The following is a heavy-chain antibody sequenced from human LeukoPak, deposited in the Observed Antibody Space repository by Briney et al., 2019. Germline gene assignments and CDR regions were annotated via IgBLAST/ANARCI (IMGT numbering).Heavy chain of an antibody. CDR3: ARGKYSRSYLPHFDY. D-gene: IGHD1-26*01. Sequence: GESLKISCKGSGYSFTSYWIGWVRQMPGKGLEWMGVIYPGDSDTRYSPSFQGQVTISADKSISSAYLQWSSLKASDTAMYYCARGKYSRSYLPHFDYWGQGTLVTVSS. J-gene: IGHJ4*02. CDR2: IYPGDSDT. CDR1: GYSFTSYW. V-gene: IGHV5-51*01.